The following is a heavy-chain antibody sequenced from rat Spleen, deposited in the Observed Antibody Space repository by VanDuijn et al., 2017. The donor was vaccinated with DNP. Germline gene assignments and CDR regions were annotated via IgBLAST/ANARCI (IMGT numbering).Heavy chain of an antibody. CDR1: GYTLTSYY. J-gene: IGHJ1*01. V-gene: IGHV1-43*01. D-gene: IGHD1-2*01. Sequence: QVQLQQSGAELARPGSSVKISCKASGYTLTSYYIGWIKQTTGQGLDYIGYIYTGSGGTNYNEKFKGKATLTVDKASSTAFMQLSSLTPDDSAVYYCARPNYYNYNWYFDFWGPGTMVTVSS. CDR3: ARPNYYNYNWYFDF. CDR2: IYTGSGGT.